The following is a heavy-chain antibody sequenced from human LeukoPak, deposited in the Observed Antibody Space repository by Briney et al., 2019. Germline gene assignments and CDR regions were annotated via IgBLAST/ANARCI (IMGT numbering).Heavy chain of an antibody. CDR1: GFPFSSYC. D-gene: IGHD6-19*01. CDR3: ARGDSSGWSHYYYMDV. Sequence: GGSLRLSCAASGFPFSSYCMSWVRQAPGKGLEWVANKKEEGSEKYYVDSVKGRFTISRDNAKNSLYLQMNSLRAEDTAVYYCARGDSSGWSHYYYMDVWGKGTTVTVSS. CDR2: KKEEGSEK. V-gene: IGHV3-7*01. J-gene: IGHJ6*03.